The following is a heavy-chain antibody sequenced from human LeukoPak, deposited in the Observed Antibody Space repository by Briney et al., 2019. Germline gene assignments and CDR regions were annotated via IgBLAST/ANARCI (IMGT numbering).Heavy chain of an antibody. CDR2: ISYSGTT. D-gene: IGHD3-16*01. V-gene: IGHV4-59*11. J-gene: IGHJ6*03. Sequence: PSETLSLTCTVSSGSIRSQHWSWIRQPPGKGLEWIGFISYSGTTYYNPSPESRVTISRDTSRNQFSLKLSSVTAADTAVYYCTRDRNGGDHYYMDVWGKGTTVTVSS. CDR3: TRDRNGGDHYYMDV. CDR1: SGSIRSQH.